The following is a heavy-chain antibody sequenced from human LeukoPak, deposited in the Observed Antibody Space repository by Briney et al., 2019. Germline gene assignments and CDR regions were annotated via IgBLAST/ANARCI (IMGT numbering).Heavy chain of an antibody. CDR3: ARGRKKTPQDIVVVPAATLSSYYYMDV. Sequence: PGGSLRLSCAASGPTFSSYSMNWVRQAPGKGLEWVSSISSSSSYIYYADSVKGRFTISRDNAKNSLYLQMNSLRAEDTAVYYCARGRKKTPQDIVVVPAATLSSYYYMDVWGKGTTVTVSS. CDR1: GPTFSSYS. V-gene: IGHV3-21*01. D-gene: IGHD2-2*01. J-gene: IGHJ6*03. CDR2: ISSSSSYI.